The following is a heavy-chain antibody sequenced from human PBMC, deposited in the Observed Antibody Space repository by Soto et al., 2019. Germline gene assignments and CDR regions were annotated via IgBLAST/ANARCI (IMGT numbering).Heavy chain of an antibody. D-gene: IGHD3-3*01. CDR3: ARGGYYDFWSGYYTTPDYYYYYGMDF. Sequence: VASVKVSCKASGGTFSSYAISWVRQAPGQGLEWMGGIIPIFGTANYAQKFQGRVTITADKSTSTAYMELSSLRSEDTAVYYCARGGYYDFWSGYYTTPDYYYYYGMDFWGQGTMVTVSS. V-gene: IGHV1-69*06. CDR2: IIPIFGTA. J-gene: IGHJ6*02. CDR1: GGTFSSYA.